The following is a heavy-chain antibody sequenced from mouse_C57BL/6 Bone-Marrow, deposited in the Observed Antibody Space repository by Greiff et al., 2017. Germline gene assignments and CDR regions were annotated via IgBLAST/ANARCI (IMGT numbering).Heavy chain of an antibody. D-gene: IGHD2-3*01. CDR2: INPNNGGT. Sequence: VQLQQSGPELVKPGAPVKISCKASGYTFTDYYMNWVKQSHGKSLEWIGDINPNNGGTSYNQKFKGKATLTVDKSSSTAYMELRSLTSEDSAVYYCANDGYYWFAYWGQGTLVTVSA. V-gene: IGHV1-26*01. CDR3: ANDGYYWFAY. CDR1: GYTFTDYY. J-gene: IGHJ3*01.